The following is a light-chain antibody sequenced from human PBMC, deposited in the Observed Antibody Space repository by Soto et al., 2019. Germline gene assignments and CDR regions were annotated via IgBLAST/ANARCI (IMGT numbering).Light chain of an antibody. Sequence: IQMTQSPSTLSASVGDRVTITCRASQSVNNWLAWYQQRPGKAPKVPIYKASSLQSGVPSRFSGSGSGTEFTLTISSLQPDDFATYYCQQYDSYKAFGQGTKVEIK. CDR1: QSVNNW. CDR3: QQYDSYKA. V-gene: IGKV1-5*03. J-gene: IGKJ1*01. CDR2: KAS.